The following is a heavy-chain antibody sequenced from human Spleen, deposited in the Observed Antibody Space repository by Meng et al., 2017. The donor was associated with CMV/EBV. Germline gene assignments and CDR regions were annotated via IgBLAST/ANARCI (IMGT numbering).Heavy chain of an antibody. CDR3: ATERSG. CDR1: GYTFTDYY. D-gene: IGHD1-14*01. V-gene: IGHV1-2*02. Sequence: QVQLVQSGAEVKKPGASVKVSCKASGYTFTDYYMHWVRQAPGQGLEWMGWINPNSGSTNYAQKFQGRVTMTRDTSIRTAYMELSRLRSDDTAVYYCATERSGWGQGTLVTFSS. CDR2: INPNSGST. J-gene: IGHJ4*02.